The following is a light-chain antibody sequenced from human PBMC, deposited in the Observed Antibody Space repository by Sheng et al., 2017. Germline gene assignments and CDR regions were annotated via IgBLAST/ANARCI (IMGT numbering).Light chain of an antibody. Sequence: QSALTQPASVSGSPGQSITISCTGTNSDVGGYNYVSWYQQHPGKAPKVMIYDVSDRPSGVSNRFSGSKSGNTASLTVSGLQAEDEADYHCSSYTGSNSYVFGTGTKVTVL. J-gene: IGLJ1*01. CDR1: NSDVGGYNY. CDR3: SSYTGSNSYV. CDR2: DVS. V-gene: IGLV2-14*01.